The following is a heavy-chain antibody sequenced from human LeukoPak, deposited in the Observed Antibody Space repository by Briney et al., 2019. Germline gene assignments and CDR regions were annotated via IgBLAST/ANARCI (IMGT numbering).Heavy chain of an antibody. J-gene: IGHJ1*01. V-gene: IGHV4-38-2*01. D-gene: IGHD3-16*01. CDR1: GSSISNSGY. Sequence: SETLSLTCDVSGSSISNSGYWGWIRQSPGKGLQWMGSVYHSGSTYYEPSLKSRVTISVDTSKNQFSLKLTSVTAADTAIYFCAVKSACTFWFADWGQGILVTVSS. CDR2: VYHSGST. CDR3: AVKSACTFWFAD.